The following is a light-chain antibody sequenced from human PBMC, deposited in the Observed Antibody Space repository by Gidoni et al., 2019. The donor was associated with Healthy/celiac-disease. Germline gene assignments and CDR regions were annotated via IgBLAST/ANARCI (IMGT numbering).Light chain of an antibody. CDR2: WAS. Sequence: DIVMTQSPDSLAVSLVERATINCKSSQSVLYSSNNKNYLTWYQQKPGHPPKLLIYWASTRESGVPDRFSGSGSGTDFTLTISSLQAEDVAVYYCQQYYSTLLTFGGGTKVEIK. J-gene: IGKJ4*01. CDR1: QSVLYSSNNKNY. CDR3: QQYYSTLLT. V-gene: IGKV4-1*01.